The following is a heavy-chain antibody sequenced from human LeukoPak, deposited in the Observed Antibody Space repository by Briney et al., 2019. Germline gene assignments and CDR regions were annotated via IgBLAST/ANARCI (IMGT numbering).Heavy chain of an antibody. J-gene: IGHJ6*04. V-gene: IGHV3-21*01. CDR2: ISSSSSYI. CDR1: GFTFSSYS. CDR3: ARAHGYSSSWVPPLEV. D-gene: IGHD6-13*01. Sequence: GGSLRLSCAASGFTFSSYSMNWVRQAPGKGLEWVSSISSSSSYIYYADSVKGRFTISRDNAKNSLYLQMNSLRAEDTAVYYCARAHGYSSSWVPPLEVWGKGTTVTVSS.